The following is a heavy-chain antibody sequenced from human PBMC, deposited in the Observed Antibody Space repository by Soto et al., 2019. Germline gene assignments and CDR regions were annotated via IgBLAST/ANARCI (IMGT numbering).Heavy chain of an antibody. Sequence: SVKVSCKASGGTFSSYAISWVRQAPGQGLEWMGGIIPIFGTANYARKFQGRVTITADESTSTAYMELSSLRSEDTAVYYCARSITMVRGVYYYYGMDVWGQGTTVTVSS. CDR1: GGTFSSYA. V-gene: IGHV1-69*13. J-gene: IGHJ6*02. CDR3: ARSITMVRGVYYYYGMDV. D-gene: IGHD3-10*01. CDR2: IIPIFGTA.